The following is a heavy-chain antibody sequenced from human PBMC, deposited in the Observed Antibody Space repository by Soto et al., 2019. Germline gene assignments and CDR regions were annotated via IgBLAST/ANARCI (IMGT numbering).Heavy chain of an antibody. V-gene: IGHV1-3*04. CDR1: GYTFTSYA. D-gene: IGHD3-9*01. CDR2: INTGNSNT. CDR3: ARVGEFVYYDIGTGYNPTYYFDY. Sequence: ASVKVSCKASGYTFTSYAMHWVRQAPGQRIKWMGWINTGNSNTKYSQKIQGRVTITRDTSASTAYMELRSLRSEDTAVYYCARVGEFVYYDIGTGYNPTYYFDYWGQGTLVTVSS. J-gene: IGHJ4*02.